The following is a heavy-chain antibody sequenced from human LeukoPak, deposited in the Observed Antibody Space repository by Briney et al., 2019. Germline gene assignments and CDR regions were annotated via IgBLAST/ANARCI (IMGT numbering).Heavy chain of an antibody. V-gene: IGHV3-23*01. CDR2: ISGSGGST. Sequence: PGGSLRLSCAASGFTFSSYAMSWVRQAPGKGLEWVSAISGSGGSTYYADSVKGRFTISRDNSKNTLYLQMNSLRAEDTAVYYCARDLSGITMVRGVPGYWGQGTLVTVSS. D-gene: IGHD3-10*01. CDR3: ARDLSGITMVRGVPGY. CDR1: GFTFSSYA. J-gene: IGHJ4*02.